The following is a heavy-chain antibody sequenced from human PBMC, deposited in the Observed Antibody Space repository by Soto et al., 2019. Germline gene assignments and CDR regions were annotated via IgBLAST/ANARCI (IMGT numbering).Heavy chain of an antibody. D-gene: IGHD2-15*01. CDR1: GGSISSGGYY. Sequence: QVQLQESGPGLVKPSQTLSLTCTVSGGSISSGGYYWSWIRQHPGQGLEWIGYIYYSGSTYYNPYLKSRVTISVDTSKNQFSLKLSSVTAADTAVYYCARELRGYCSGGSCYAIIDYWGQGTLVTVSS. V-gene: IGHV4-31*03. J-gene: IGHJ4*02. CDR2: IYYSGST. CDR3: ARELRGYCSGGSCYAIIDY.